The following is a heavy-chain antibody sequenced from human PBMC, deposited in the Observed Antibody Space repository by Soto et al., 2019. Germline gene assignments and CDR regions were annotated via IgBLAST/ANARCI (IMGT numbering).Heavy chain of an antibody. CDR2: ISYDGSNK. Sequence: GGSLRLSCAASGFTFSSYAMHWVRQAPGKGLEWVAVISYDGSNKYYADSVKGRFTISRDNSKNTLYLQMNSLRAEDTAVYYCARASDGQGYYYGMDVWGQGTTVTVSS. CDR3: ARASDGQGYYYGMDV. D-gene: IGHD2-21*01. V-gene: IGHV3-30-3*01. J-gene: IGHJ6*02. CDR1: GFTFSSYA.